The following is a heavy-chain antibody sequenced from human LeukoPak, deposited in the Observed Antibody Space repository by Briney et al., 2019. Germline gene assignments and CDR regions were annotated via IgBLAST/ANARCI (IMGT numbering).Heavy chain of an antibody. J-gene: IGHJ2*01. CDR3: ARPYSSGWYGGFDL. V-gene: IGHV3-11*03. Sequence: GGSLRLSCAASGFTFSDYYMSWIRQAPGKGLEWVSYISSSSSYTNYADSVKGRSTISRDNGKNSLYLQMNSLRAEDTAVYYCARPYSSGWYGGFDLWGRGTLVTVSS. CDR2: ISSSSSYT. CDR1: GFTFSDYY. D-gene: IGHD6-19*01.